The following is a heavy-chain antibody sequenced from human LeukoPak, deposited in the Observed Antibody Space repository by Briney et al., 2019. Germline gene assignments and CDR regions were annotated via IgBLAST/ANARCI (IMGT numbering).Heavy chain of an antibody. J-gene: IGHJ4*02. CDR2: IKQDGSEK. Sequence: PGGSLRLSCAASGFTFSSYAMHWVRQAPGKGLEWVANIKQDGSEKYYVDSVKGRFTISRDNAKNSLYLQMNSLRAEDTAVYYCARVWSSGWYLVDYWGQGTLVTVSS. CDR1: GFTFSSYA. D-gene: IGHD6-19*01. V-gene: IGHV3-7*01. CDR3: ARVWSSGWYLVDY.